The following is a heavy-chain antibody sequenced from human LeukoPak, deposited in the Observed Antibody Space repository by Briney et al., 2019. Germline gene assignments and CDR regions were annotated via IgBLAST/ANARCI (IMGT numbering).Heavy chain of an antibody. CDR3: VRVTFGVIIMFDY. CDR1: GYTFTSYY. V-gene: IGHV1-2*02. J-gene: IGHJ4*02. CDR2: INPNSGDT. D-gene: IGHD3-3*01. Sequence: GASVKVSCKASGYTFTSYYMHWVRQTPGQGLEWMGSINPNSGDTYYEQKFQGRLTVTRDRSIGTAYMELSSLRSDDTAIYYCVRVTFGVIIMFDYWGQGTLVTVSS.